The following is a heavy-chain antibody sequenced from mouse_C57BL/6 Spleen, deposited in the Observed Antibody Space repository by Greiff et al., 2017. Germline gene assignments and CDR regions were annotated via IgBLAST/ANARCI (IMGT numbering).Heavy chain of an antibody. J-gene: IGHJ4*01. D-gene: IGHD1-1*01. CDR1: GYTFTSYG. CDR2: IYPRSGNT. Sequence: VQLQQSGAELARPGASVKLSCKASGYTFTSYGISWVKQRTGQGLEWIGEIYPRSGNTYYNEKFKGKATLTADKSSSTAYMELRSLTSEDSAVYFCARAPHYGSSLYYYAMDYWGQGTSVTVSS. V-gene: IGHV1-81*01. CDR3: ARAPHYGSSLYYYAMDY.